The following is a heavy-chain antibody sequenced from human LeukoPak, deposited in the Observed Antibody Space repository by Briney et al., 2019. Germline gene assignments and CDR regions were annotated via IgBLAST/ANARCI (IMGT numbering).Heavy chain of an antibody. CDR1: GGSISDFY. J-gene: IGHJ4*02. Sequence: PSETLSLTCTVSGGSISDFYWSWLRQSPGKGLEWLGYTHSSGSTHYNPSLKSRVTISLDTSKKQFSLKLTSVTAADTALYYCARDVYDSSGYYLLGDNWGQGTLVTVSS. CDR2: THSSGST. V-gene: IGHV4-59*01. CDR3: ARDVYDSSGYYLLGDN. D-gene: IGHD3-22*01.